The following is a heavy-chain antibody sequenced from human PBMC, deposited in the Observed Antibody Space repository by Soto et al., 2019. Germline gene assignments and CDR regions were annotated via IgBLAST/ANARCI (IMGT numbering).Heavy chain of an antibody. V-gene: IGHV3-30*18. CDR2: ISYDGSNQ. D-gene: IGHD2-15*01. CDR3: AKDLASGQGAFDS. Sequence: VKLVESGGGVVQPGGSLRLSCPASGFTFNIYGMHWVRQAPDKGLEWLALISYDGSNQYYADSVKGRFTISRDNSKNTLFLQMNCLRADDTAVYYCAKDLASGQGAFDSWGQGTLVTVSS. CDR1: GFTFNIYG. J-gene: IGHJ4*02.